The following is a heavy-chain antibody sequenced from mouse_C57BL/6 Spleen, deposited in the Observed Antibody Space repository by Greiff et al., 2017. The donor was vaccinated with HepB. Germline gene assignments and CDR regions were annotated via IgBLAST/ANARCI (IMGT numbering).Heavy chain of an antibody. Sequence: EVQLVESGGGLVKPGGSLKLSCAASGFTFSSYAMSWVRQTPEKRLEWVATISDGGSYTYYPDNVKGRFTISRDNAKNNLYLQMSHLKSEDTAMYYCARDILTGTIDYGGQGTTLTVSS. V-gene: IGHV5-4*01. J-gene: IGHJ2*01. CDR1: GFTFSSYA. CDR2: ISDGGSYT. CDR3: ARDILTGTIDY. D-gene: IGHD4-1*01.